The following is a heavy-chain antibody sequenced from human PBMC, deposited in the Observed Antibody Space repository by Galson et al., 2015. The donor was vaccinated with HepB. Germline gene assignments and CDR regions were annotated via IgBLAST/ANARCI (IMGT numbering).Heavy chain of an antibody. CDR3: AREGNCAGGCFHFDS. CDR2: IIPIFGTA. D-gene: IGHD2-21*02. CDR1: GGTFSSYA. J-gene: IGHJ4*02. Sequence: SVKVSCKASGGTFSSYAISWVRQAPGQGLEWMGGIIPIFGTANYAQKFQGRVTITADESTSTAYMELSSLRSEDTAVYYCAREGNCAGGCFHFDSWGQGSLITVPS. V-gene: IGHV1-69*13.